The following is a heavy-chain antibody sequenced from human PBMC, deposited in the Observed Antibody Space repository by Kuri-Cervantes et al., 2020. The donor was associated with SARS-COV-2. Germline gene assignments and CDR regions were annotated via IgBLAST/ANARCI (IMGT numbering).Heavy chain of an antibody. CDR2: INHSGST. J-gene: IGHJ6*03. V-gene: IGHV4-34*01. Sequence: GSLRLSCAVYGGSFSGYYWSWIRQPPGKGLEWIGEINHSGSTNYNPSLKSRVTISVDTSKNQFSLKLSSVTAGDTAVYYCARDRIAAAGDYYYYMDVWGKGTTVTVSS. CDR3: ARDRIAAAGDYYYYMDV. D-gene: IGHD6-13*01. CDR1: GGSFSGYY.